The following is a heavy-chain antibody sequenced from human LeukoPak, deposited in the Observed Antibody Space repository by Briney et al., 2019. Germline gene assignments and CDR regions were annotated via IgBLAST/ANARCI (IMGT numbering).Heavy chain of an antibody. V-gene: IGHV4-59*03. Sequence: SETLSLTCTVSGGSISSDYWQWIRQPPGRGLEWVGYIYNSGKNHYNSCPKSRVTISINTSKKQFSLQSAAVTAAHTAAYYCAARGDWGQGTLVSASS. J-gene: IGHJ4*02. CDR2: IYNSGKN. CDR3: AARGD. D-gene: IGHD3-10*01. CDR1: GGSISSDY.